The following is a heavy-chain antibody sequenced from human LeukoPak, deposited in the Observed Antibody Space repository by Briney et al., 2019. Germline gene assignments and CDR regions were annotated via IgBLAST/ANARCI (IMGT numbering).Heavy chain of an antibody. CDR3: ARGGMRLFDY. J-gene: IGHJ4*02. V-gene: IGHV3-48*03. D-gene: IGHD6-13*01. CDR2: ISSSGSTI. CDR1: GFTFSSYE. Sequence: PGGSLRLSCAASGFTFSSYEMNWVRQAPGQGLEWVSYISSSGSTIYYADSVKGRFTISRDNAKNSLYLQMNSLRAEDAAVYYCARGGMRLFDYWGQGTLVTVSS.